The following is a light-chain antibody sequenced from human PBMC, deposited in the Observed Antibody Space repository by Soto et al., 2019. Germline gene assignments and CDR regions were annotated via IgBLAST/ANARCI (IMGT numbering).Light chain of an antibody. CDR2: GAS. Sequence: EIVLTQSPGTLSLSPGERATLSCRASQSVSSSYLAWYQQKPGQAPRLLIYGASSRASGIPDRFSGSGSGTDFTLTIRRLEPEDFAVYYCQQYVSSTPWTFGQGTKVEIK. V-gene: IGKV3-20*01. CDR3: QQYVSSTPWT. CDR1: QSVSSSY. J-gene: IGKJ1*01.